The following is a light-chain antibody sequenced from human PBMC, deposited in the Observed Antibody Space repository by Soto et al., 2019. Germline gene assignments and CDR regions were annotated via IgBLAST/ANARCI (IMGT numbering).Light chain of an antibody. CDR2: GVS. J-gene: IGLJ2*01. Sequence: HSALTQPASVSGSPGQSITISCTGTSSDVGGYNYVSWYQHHPGKAPKLILFGVSDRPSGVSLRFSGSKSGNTASLTISGLQAEDAAEYYCCSYTSFSTVVFGGGTKLTVL. V-gene: IGLV2-14*01. CDR1: SSDVGGYNY. CDR3: CSYTSFSTVV.